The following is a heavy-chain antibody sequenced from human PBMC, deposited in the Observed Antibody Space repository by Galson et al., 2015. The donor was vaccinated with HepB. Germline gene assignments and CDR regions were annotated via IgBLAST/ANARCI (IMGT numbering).Heavy chain of an antibody. V-gene: IGHV1-69*02. Sequence: SVKVSCKASGGNLDTLTIRWVRQVPGQGLQWMGRIIPLLRKTKYAQTFHGRVTITADKSTNTVYMELRSLRYEDAAVYYCAISPLVKKDIDPTFDGPRGSREPYFDSWGQGTLLTVSS. J-gene: IGHJ4*02. CDR2: IIPLLRKT. CDR3: AISPLVKKDIDPTFDGPRGSREPYFDS. CDR1: GGNLDTLT. D-gene: IGHD2/OR15-2a*01.